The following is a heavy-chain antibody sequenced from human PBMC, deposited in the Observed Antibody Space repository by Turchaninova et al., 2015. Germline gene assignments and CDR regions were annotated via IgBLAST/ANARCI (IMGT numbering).Heavy chain of an antibody. CDR3: ARGSYTSGWGPFDY. D-gene: IGHD6-19*01. Sequence: QVQVQQWGAGLLKPSETLSLTCGVYGGSFSNYYWSWIRQPPGKGLEWIAEINHFGSTHYNPSLKSRVTISVDTSENQFSLDLRSVTAADTAVYYCARGSYTSGWGPFDYWGQGTQVTVSS. J-gene: IGHJ4*02. V-gene: IGHV4-34*01. CDR2: INHFGST. CDR1: GGSFSNYY.